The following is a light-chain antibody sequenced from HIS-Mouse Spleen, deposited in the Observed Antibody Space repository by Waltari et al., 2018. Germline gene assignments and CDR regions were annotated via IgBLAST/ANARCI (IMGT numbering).Light chain of an antibody. Sequence: QSALTQPASVSGSPGQSITISCTGTSSDVGSYNLVSWDQQHPGKAPKLMIYGGSKRPSGISNRFSGSKSGNTASLTISGVQAEDEADYYCCSYAGSSTWVFGGGTKLTVL. CDR1: SSDVGSYNL. V-gene: IGLV2-23*01. CDR2: GGS. J-gene: IGLJ3*02. CDR3: CSYAGSSTWV.